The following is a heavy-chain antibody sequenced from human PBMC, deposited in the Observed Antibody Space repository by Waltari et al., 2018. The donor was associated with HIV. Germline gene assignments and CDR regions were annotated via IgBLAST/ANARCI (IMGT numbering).Heavy chain of an antibody. D-gene: IGHD1-1*01. CDR2: IKPDGTQT. CDR3: TGETFGNDDF. V-gene: IGHV3-74*01. CDR1: GFTFSRYW. Sequence: EVRFVESGVGLGPPGASLRLSCAGSGFTFSRYWMHWVRQTPGKGLEWVSRIKPDGTQTDYADSVKGRFTISRDNAKSTLHLQLNALSVEDTALYFCTGETFGNDDFWGQGVLVTVSS. J-gene: IGHJ4*02.